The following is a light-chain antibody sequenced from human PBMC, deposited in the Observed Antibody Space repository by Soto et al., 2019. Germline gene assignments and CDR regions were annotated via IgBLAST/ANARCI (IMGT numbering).Light chain of an antibody. CDR1: QSISSY. CDR3: QQYNSYRA. V-gene: IGKV1-39*01. Sequence: DIQMTHSPSSLSASVGDRVTITCRASQSISSYLNWYQQKPGKAPKLLIYAASSLQSGVPSRFSGSGSGTDFTLTISSMQPDDSATYYCQQYNSYRAFGQGTKVDI. J-gene: IGKJ1*01. CDR2: AAS.